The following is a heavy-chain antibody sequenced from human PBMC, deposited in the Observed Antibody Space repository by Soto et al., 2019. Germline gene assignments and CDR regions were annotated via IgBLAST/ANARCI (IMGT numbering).Heavy chain of an antibody. CDR1: GFTFSSFA. J-gene: IGHJ4*02. Sequence: PGGSLRLSCAASGFTFSSFAMSWVRQAPGKGLDWVSAISGSGGSTYSADSVKGRFTISRDNSKNTLYLQMSSLRAEDTAMYYCARDGDVNTGFGKDSWGQGTLVTVSS. CDR2: ISGSGGST. D-gene: IGHD3-16*01. V-gene: IGHV3-23*01. CDR3: ARDGDVNTGFGKDS.